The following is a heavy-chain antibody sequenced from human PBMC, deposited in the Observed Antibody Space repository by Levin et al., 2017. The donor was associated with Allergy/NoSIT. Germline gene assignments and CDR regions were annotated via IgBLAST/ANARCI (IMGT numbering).Heavy chain of an antibody. Sequence: LSLTCAASGFTFSSYAMSWVRQAPGKGLEWVSSITGTGGRTHHADSVKGRFTISRDNSKNTLYLQMSSLRADDTAVYYCAKGGSSWLFDYWGQGTLVTVSS. V-gene: IGHV3-23*01. CDR2: ITGTGGRT. CDR3: AKGGSSWLFDY. D-gene: IGHD6-13*01. J-gene: IGHJ4*02. CDR1: GFTFSSYA.